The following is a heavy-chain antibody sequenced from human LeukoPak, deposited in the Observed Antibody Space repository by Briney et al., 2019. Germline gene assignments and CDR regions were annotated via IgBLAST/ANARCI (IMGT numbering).Heavy chain of an antibody. CDR3: AKGTVVRPKDDY. CDR1: GFTFSSYA. V-gene: IGHV3-23*01. D-gene: IGHD4-23*01. CDR2: ISGSGSNT. Sequence: PGGSLRLSCAASGFTFSSYAMSWVRQAPGKGMEWVSAISGSGSNTFYGSSGKGRLSIPRDNSKNTLYLQMNSLRAEDTAVYYCAKGTVVRPKDDYWGQGTLVTVSS. J-gene: IGHJ4*02.